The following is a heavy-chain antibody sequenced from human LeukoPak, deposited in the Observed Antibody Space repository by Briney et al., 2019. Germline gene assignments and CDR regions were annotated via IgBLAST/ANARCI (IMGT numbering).Heavy chain of an antibody. D-gene: IGHD3-3*01. Sequence: ASVKVSCKASGYTFTGYYMHWVRQAPGQGLEWMGWINPNSGGTNYAQKFRGRVTMTRDTSISTAYMELSRMRSDDTAVYYCARGEAYYDFWSGRNYGMDVWGQGTTVTVSS. CDR1: GYTFTGYY. CDR2: INPNSGGT. J-gene: IGHJ6*02. V-gene: IGHV1-2*02. CDR3: ARGEAYYDFWSGRNYGMDV.